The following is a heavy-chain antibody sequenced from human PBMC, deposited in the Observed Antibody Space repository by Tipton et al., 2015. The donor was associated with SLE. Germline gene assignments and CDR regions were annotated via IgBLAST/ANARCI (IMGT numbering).Heavy chain of an antibody. D-gene: IGHD3-22*01. J-gene: IGHJ4*02. CDR1: GGSFSDYY. CDR2: INHSGTS. Sequence: TLSLTCAVYGGSFSDYYWSWIRQPPGKGLEWIGEINHSGTSKYNPSLESRLTISVDTSKNQFSLNLCSVTGADTAVYYCARGNYDDSSAYARYFDHGGLGILVTVSS. V-gene: IGHV4-34*01. CDR3: ARGNYDDSSAYARYFDH.